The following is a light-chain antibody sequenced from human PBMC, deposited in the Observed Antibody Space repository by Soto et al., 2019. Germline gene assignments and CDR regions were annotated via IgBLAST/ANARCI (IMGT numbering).Light chain of an antibody. CDR1: LSVSVY. CDR2: AAS. Sequence: VVLPQSPATLSFSPVERASLSCRTSLSVSVYLDWYQQKPGQAPRLLISAASNRATGIPARFSGSGSGTDFTLTISSLEPEDFAVYYCHQRQYWPPITFGQGTRLEIK. V-gene: IGKV3-11*01. J-gene: IGKJ5*01. CDR3: HQRQYWPPIT.